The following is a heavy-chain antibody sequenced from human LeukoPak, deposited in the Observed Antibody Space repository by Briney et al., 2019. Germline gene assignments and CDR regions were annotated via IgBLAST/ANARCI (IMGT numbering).Heavy chain of an antibody. CDR1: GYTFTSYG. V-gene: IGHV1-18*01. D-gene: IGHD3-10*01. CDR3: ARKALYGSGSYSLDY. CDR2: ISAYNGNT. Sequence: ASVKVSCKASGYTFTSYGISWVRQAPGQGLEWMGWISAYNGNTNYAQKLQGRVTMTTDTSTSTAYMELRSLRSDDTAVYYCARKALYGSGSYSLDYWGQGTLVTVSS. J-gene: IGHJ4*02.